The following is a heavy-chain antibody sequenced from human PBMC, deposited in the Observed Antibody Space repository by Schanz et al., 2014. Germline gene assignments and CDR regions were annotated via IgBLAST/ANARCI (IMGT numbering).Heavy chain of an antibody. V-gene: IGHV3-23*04. CDR3: ARDRRNADLDY. J-gene: IGHJ4*02. CDR1: GFNFSDYA. D-gene: IGHD1-1*01. CDR2: ISGGGGTT. Sequence: VRLVESGGGVVQPGRSLRLSCAASGFNFSDYAMCWVRQAPGKGLEWVSAISGGGGTTYYTDSVKGRFTISRDNAKNSLYLEMNSLRAEDTALYYCARDRRNADLDYWGQGTLXTVSS.